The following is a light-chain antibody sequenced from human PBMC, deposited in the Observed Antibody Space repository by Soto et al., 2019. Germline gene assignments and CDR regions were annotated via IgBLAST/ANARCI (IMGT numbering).Light chain of an antibody. J-gene: IGKJ2*01. V-gene: IGKV3-20*01. CDR1: QSVSSSY. CDR2: AAS. CDR3: QQYGSSPYT. Sequence: DIVLTQSPGTLSLSPGEGAAPSCRANQSVSSSYLAWYQQNPGQAPRLLIFAASNRATGIPDRFSGSGSGTDFTLTICRLEPEDFALYYCQQYGSSPYTFGQGSKLEIK.